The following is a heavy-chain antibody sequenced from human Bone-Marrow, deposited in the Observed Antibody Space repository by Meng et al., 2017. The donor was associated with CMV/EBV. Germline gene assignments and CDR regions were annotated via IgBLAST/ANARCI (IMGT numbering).Heavy chain of an antibody. CDR2: INPNSGGT. D-gene: IGHD4-23*01. Sequence: ASVKVSCKASGYTFTGYYMHWVRQAPGQGLEWMGWINPNSGGTNYAQKFQGRVTMTRDTSISTAYMELSRLRSDDTAVYYCARDLTQSDMVVTPGRADDYWGQGPLVTVSS. CDR3: ARDLTQSDMVVTPGRADDY. CDR1: GYTFTGYY. J-gene: IGHJ4*02. V-gene: IGHV1-2*02.